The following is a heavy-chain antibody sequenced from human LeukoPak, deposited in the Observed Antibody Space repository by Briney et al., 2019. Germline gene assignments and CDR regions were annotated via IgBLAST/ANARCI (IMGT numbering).Heavy chain of an antibody. CDR3: AREYYYDSSGYSNDAFEI. V-gene: IGHV4-4*07. D-gene: IGHD3-22*01. Sequence: PSETLSLTCTVSGGSISSYYWSWIRQPAGKGLEWIGRINTSGSTNYKPSLKSRVTMSVDTSKNQFSLKLSSVTAADTAVYYCAREYYYDSSGYSNDAFEIWGQGTMVTVSS. CDR2: INTSGST. CDR1: GGSISSYY. J-gene: IGHJ3*02.